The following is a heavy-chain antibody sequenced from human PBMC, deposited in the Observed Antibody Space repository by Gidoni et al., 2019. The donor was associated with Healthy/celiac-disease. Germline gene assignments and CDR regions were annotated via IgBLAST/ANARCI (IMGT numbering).Heavy chain of an antibody. CDR2: IIPIFGTA. CDR1: GGPFSSYA. Sequence: QVQLVQSGAEVKKPVSSVKVSCKASGGPFSSYAISWVRQAPGQGLEWMGGIIPIFGTANYAQKFKGRVTITADESTRTAYMERSSLRSEDTAVYYCATYDEGYCSGGSCSNWFDPWGQGTLVTVSS. D-gene: IGHD2-15*01. V-gene: IGHV1-69*01. CDR3: ATYDEGYCSGGSCSNWFDP. J-gene: IGHJ5*02.